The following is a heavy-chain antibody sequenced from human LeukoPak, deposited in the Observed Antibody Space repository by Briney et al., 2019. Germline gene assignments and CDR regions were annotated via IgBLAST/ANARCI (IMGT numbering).Heavy chain of an antibody. CDR3: ASFDHGVY. Sequence: PGRSLRLSCVASGFTFSSYGMHWVRQAPGKGLEWVSVIWFDGSNKYYADSVKGRFTISRDNSKNTLYLQMNSLRAEDTAVYYWASFDHGVYWGEGPLVTVSS. CDR2: IWFDGSNK. V-gene: IGHV3-33*01. CDR1: GFTFSSYG. D-gene: IGHD3-9*01. J-gene: IGHJ4*02.